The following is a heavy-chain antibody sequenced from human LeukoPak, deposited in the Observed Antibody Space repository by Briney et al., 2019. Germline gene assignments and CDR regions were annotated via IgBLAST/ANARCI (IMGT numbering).Heavy chain of an antibody. V-gene: IGHV3-74*01. CDR3: AREGLYNYGYVYGY. J-gene: IGHJ4*02. D-gene: IGHD5-18*01. CDR1: GFTFSSYW. CDR2: INSDGSST. Sequence: GGSLRLSCAASGFTFSSYWMHWVRQAPGKGLVWVSRINSDGSSTSYADSVKGRFTISRDNAKNTLYLQMNSLRAEDTAVYFCAREGLYNYGYVYGYWGQGTLVTVSS.